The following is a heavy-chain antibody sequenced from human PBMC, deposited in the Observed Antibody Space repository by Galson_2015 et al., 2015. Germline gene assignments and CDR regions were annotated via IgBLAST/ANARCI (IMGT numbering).Heavy chain of an antibody. Sequence: SVKVSCKASGGTFSSYAISWVRQAPGQGLEWMGGIIPIFGTANYAQKVQGRVTITADESTSTAYMELSSLRSEDTAVYYCARSGGVVVPAAKFSYNSFDPWGQGTLVTVSS. CDR1: GGTFSSYA. CDR2: IIPIFGTA. CDR3: ARSGGVVVPAAKFSYNSFDP. D-gene: IGHD2-2*01. J-gene: IGHJ5*02. V-gene: IGHV1-69*13.